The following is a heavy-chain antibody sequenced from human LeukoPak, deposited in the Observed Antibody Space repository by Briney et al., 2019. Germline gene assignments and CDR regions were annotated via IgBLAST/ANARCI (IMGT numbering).Heavy chain of an antibody. CDR1: GFTFSNAW. CDR2: IKSKTDGGTT. CDR3: TTDYRITMIQSDY. V-gene: IGHV3-15*01. Sequence: GGSLRLSCAASGFTFSNAWMSWVRQAPGKWLEWVGRIKSKTDGGTTDYAAPVKGRFTISRDDSKNTLYLQMNSLKTEDTAVYYCTTDYRITMIQSDYWGQGTLVTVSS. D-gene: IGHD3-22*01. J-gene: IGHJ4*02.